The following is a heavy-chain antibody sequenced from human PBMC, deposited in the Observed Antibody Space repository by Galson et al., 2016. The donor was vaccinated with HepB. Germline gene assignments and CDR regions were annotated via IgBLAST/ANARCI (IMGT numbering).Heavy chain of an antibody. D-gene: IGHD2-2*01. Sequence: SETLSLTCTVSGASVNSSNWWAWVRQAPGTGLEWIGEIYHTGTSNNNPSLLSRFTMSIDNSKNHFSMNVNSVTAADTAVYYCARASVVPGARMVFDSWGQGILVTVSS. CDR3: ARASVVPGARMVFDS. CDR2: IYHTGTS. CDR1: GASVNSSNW. V-gene: IGHV4-4*02. J-gene: IGHJ5*01.